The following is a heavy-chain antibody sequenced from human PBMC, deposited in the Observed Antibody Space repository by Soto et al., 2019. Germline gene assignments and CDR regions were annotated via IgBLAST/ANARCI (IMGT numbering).Heavy chain of an antibody. CDR2: IIPIFGTA. CDR3: ARGSDYYDSSGYLGGWFDP. V-gene: IGHV1-69*06. J-gene: IGHJ5*02. CDR1: GGTFSSYA. D-gene: IGHD3-22*01. Sequence: QVQLVQSGAEVKKPGSSVKVSCKASGGTFSSYAISWVRQAPGQGLEWMGGIIPIFGTANYAQKFQGRVTITADKSTSTAYMELSSLRSEDTAVYYCARGSDYYDSSGYLGGWFDPWGQGTLVTVSS.